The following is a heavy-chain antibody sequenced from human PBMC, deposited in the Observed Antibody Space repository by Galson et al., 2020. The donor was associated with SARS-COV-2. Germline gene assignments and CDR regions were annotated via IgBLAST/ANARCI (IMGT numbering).Heavy chain of an antibody. J-gene: IGHJ5*02. CDR1: GYTFTSYY. Sequence: ASVKVSCKASGYTFTSYYIHWVRQAPGQGLEWLGIINPSGGSTSYAQKFQGRVTMTRDTSTSTVYMELSSLRSEDTAVYYCARAYYDNSGYYYIIGSWGQGTVVTVSS. CDR3: ARAYYDNSGYYYIIGS. CDR2: INPSGGST. V-gene: IGHV1-46*01. D-gene: IGHD3-22*01.